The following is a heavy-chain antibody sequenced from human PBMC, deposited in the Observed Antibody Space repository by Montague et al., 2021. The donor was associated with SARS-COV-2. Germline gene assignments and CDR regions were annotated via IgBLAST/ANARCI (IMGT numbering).Heavy chain of an antibody. J-gene: IGHJ4*02. D-gene: IGHD5-12*01. CDR3: AREVGRGYSGYEGEY. CDR2: INHSGST. V-gene: IGHV4-34*01. CDR1: GGSFSVYY. Sequence: SETLSLTCAVYGGSFSVYYWSWIRQPPGKGLEWIGEINHSGSTNYNPSLKSRVTISVDTSKNQVSLKLSSVTAADTAVYYCAREVGRGYSGYEGEYWGQGTLVTVSS.